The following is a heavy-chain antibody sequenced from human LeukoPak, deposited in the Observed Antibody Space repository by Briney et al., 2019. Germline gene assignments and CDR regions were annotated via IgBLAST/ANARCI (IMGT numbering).Heavy chain of an antibody. V-gene: IGHV3-33*06. CDR2: IWYDGTHK. CDR1: GFTFSSCG. Sequence: GGSLRLSCAASGFTFSSCGFHWVRQAPGKGLEWVAVIWYDGTHKYYPDSVKGRLTISRDNSKNTVYLQMNSLRAEDTAVYYCVKDRGDGYRGFDYWGQRTLVTVSS. CDR3: VKDRGDGYRGFDY. J-gene: IGHJ4*02. D-gene: IGHD5-24*01.